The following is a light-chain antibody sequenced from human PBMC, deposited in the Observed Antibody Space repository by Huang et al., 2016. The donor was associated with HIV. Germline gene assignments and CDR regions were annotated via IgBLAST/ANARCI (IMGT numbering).Light chain of an antibody. J-gene: IGKJ4*01. CDR1: QSVSNNY. Sequence: EIVLTQSPGTLSLSPGERATLSCRASQSVSNNYLAWYQQKAGQAPRLLIYGASSRATGIPDRVSGRGSGTGFTLTISRLEPEDFAVYCCQQYGTLLTFGGGTKVEI. CDR2: GAS. V-gene: IGKV3-20*01. CDR3: QQYGTLLT.